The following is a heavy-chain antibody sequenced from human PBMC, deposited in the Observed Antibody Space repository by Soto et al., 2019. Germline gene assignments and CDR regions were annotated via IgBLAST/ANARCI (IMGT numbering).Heavy chain of an antibody. CDR3: ARDTGWGLGY. D-gene: IGHD6-19*01. Sequence: QVQLQESGPGLVRPSGTLSLTCAVSGDSINSNYCWTWVRQPPGKGLEWIAEIDYSGGTSYNPSLKSRVPISMDKSKNQFSLNLTSVTAADTAMYYCARDTGWGLGYWGQGTLVTVYS. V-gene: IGHV4-4*02. J-gene: IGHJ4*02. CDR1: GDSINSNYC. CDR2: IDYSGGT.